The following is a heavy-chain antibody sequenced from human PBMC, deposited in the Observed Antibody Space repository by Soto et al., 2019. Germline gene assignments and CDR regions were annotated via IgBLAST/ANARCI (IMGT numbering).Heavy chain of an antibody. J-gene: IGHJ3*02. V-gene: IGHV3-30-3*01. CDR1: GFTFSTYA. CDR3: ARTVASGGPDAFDI. Sequence: QVQLVESGGGVVQPGTSLIISCVGSGFTFSTYAMHWVRQAPGKGLQWVSVITSDGSKKYSADSVKGRFIISRDNYKNTLYLQMNTLRTEDTAVYYCARTVASGGPDAFDIWGQGTVLTVSS. CDR2: ITSDGSKK. D-gene: IGHD2-15*01.